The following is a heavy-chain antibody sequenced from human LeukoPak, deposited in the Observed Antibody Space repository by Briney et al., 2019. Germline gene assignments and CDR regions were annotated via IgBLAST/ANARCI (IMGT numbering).Heavy chain of an antibody. CDR1: GFSYDEYG. J-gene: IGHJ4*02. CDR3: ARGYSSGNYYFDQ. D-gene: IGHD6-19*01. V-gene: IGHV3-20*04. Sequence: AGGSLRLSCAASGFSYDEYGMTWVRQAPGKGLEWVSAINWNGETTVYADSVKGRFTSSRDNAKKSMYLQMNNLRVEDTALYYCARGYSSGNYYFDQWGQGTLVTVSS. CDR2: INWNGETT.